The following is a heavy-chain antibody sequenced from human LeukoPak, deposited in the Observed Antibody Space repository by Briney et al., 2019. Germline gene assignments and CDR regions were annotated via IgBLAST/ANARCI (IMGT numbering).Heavy chain of an antibody. J-gene: IGHJ4*02. V-gene: IGHV4-34*01. Sequence: SETLSLTCAVYGGSFSGYYWSWIRRPPGKGLEWIGYIYHSGSTYYNPSLKSRVTISVDRSKNQFSLELSSVTAADTAVYYCARDLEVGGYDYFDYWGQGTLVTVSS. CDR2: IYHSGST. CDR1: GGSFSGYY. D-gene: IGHD5-12*01. CDR3: ARDLEVGGYDYFDY.